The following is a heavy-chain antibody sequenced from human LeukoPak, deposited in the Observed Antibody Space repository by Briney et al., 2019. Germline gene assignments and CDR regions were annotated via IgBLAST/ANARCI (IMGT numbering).Heavy chain of an antibody. J-gene: IGHJ5*02. D-gene: IGHD5-18*01. V-gene: IGHV1-2*02. CDR1: GYTFTGYY. CDR3: ARDIVMVTYWFDP. Sequence: GASVKVSCKASGYTFTGYYMHWVRQAPGQGPEWTGWINPNSGGTNYAQKFQGRVTMTRDTSISTAYMELSRLRSDDTAVYYCARDIVMVTYWFDPWGQGTLVTVSS. CDR2: INPNSGGT.